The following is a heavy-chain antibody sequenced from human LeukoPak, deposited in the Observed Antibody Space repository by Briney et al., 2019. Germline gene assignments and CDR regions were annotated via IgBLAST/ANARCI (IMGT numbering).Heavy chain of an antibody. CDR1: GGSISTYH. D-gene: IGHD2-2*01. Sequence: SETLSLTCTVSGGSISTYHWSWIRQPAGKGLEYIGTMYTSGSTNYNPSLKSRVTLSVDTSKNQLSLKLSSVTAADTAVYYCAGVRVPAAIPWFDPWGQGTLVTVSS. CDR3: AGVRVPAAIPWFDP. V-gene: IGHV4-4*07. J-gene: IGHJ5*02. CDR2: MYTSGST.